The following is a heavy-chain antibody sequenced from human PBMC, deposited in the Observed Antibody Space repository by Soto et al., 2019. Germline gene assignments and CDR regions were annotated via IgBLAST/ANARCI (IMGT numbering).Heavy chain of an antibody. Sequence: EVPLVESGGGLVQPGGSLRLSCAASEFAFNTYWMHWVRQVPGKGLEWVSRINGDGITRTYADSVKGRFTISRDNAENILYLEMNSLRAEGTAVYYCARDKAYGLDVWGQGTTVTVSS. CDR1: EFAFNTYW. CDR3: ARDKAYGLDV. V-gene: IGHV3-74*01. CDR2: INGDGITR. J-gene: IGHJ6*02.